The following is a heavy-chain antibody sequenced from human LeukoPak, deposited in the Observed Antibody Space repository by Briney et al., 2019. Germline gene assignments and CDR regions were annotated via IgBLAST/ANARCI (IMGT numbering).Heavy chain of an antibody. V-gene: IGHV4-4*07. Sequence: SETLSLTCSVSGASISTYYWSWIRQPAPKGLDWIAQIHASGRTDFKPSLKSRLSISLDTTNNQFSLMVTSVTAADAAIYCCAGRGLNTGWTFDYWGHGILVTVSS. CDR2: IHASGRT. J-gene: IGHJ4*01. D-gene: IGHD6-19*01. CDR1: GASISTYY. CDR3: AGRGLNTGWTFDY.